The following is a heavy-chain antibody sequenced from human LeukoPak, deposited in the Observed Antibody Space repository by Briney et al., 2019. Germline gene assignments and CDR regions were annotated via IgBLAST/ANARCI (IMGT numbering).Heavy chain of an antibody. CDR3: ARSKDGSGFAAY. J-gene: IGHJ4*02. CDR2: INHSGNT. CDR1: GGSFSGYY. V-gene: IGHV4-34*01. D-gene: IGHD3-22*01. Sequence: SETLSLTCAVYGGSFSGYYWTWIRQPPGKGLEWIGEINHSGNTNYNPSLRSRVAISVDTSKNQFSLKLSSVIAADTAMYYCARSKDGSGFAAYWGQGTQVTVSS.